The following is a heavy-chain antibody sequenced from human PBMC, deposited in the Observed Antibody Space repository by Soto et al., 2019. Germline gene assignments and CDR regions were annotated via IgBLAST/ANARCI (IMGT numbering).Heavy chain of an antibody. Sequence: PXESLRLSCVASGFTFGTYAIHWVRQAPGKGLQWVALISYEGSNTYYADSVKGRFTVSRDNSKSTLYLQMNRLRPEDTGVYYCARVTPGNNLYYFSGMDVWGQGTSVTVSS. CDR1: GFTFGTYA. D-gene: IGHD1-1*01. CDR3: ARVTPGNNLYYFSGMDV. CDR2: ISYEGSNT. J-gene: IGHJ6*02. V-gene: IGHV3-30-3*01.